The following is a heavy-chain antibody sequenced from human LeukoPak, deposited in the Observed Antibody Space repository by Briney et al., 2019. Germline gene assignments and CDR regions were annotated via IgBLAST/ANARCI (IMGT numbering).Heavy chain of an antibody. CDR1: GGSISSSSW. Sequence: SETLSLTCAVSGGSISSSSWWSWVRQPPGKGLEWIGEIYHSGSTNYNPSLKSRVTISVDTSKNQFSLKLSSVTAADTAVYYCARGPKGSGGSCYFDYWGQGTLVTVSS. CDR2: IYHSGST. CDR3: ARGPKGSGGSCYFDY. D-gene: IGHD2-15*01. J-gene: IGHJ4*02. V-gene: IGHV4-4*02.